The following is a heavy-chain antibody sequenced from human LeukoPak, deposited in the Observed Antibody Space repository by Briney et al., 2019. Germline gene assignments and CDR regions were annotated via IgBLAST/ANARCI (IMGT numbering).Heavy chain of an antibody. Sequence: ASVKVSCKASGYTFTSCDINWVRQATGQGLGWMGWMNPNSGNTGYGQSFQGRITMTRDISIGTAYMELSNLTSEDTAIYYCTRGSSGRRDNWGQETLVTVSA. J-gene: IGHJ4*02. D-gene: IGHD6-19*01. CDR2: MNPNSGNT. V-gene: IGHV1-8*01. CDR3: TRGSSGRRDN. CDR1: GYTFTSCD.